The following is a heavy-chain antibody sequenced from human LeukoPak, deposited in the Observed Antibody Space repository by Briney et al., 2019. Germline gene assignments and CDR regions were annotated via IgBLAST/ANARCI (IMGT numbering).Heavy chain of an antibody. CDR3: ARAQGVRTYYYDSSGYYYYFDY. CDR1: GYTFTSYD. Sequence: ASVKVSCKASGYTFTSYDINWVRQATGQGLEWMGWMNPNSGNTGYAQKFQGRVTMTRNTSISTAYMELSSLRSEDTAVYYCARAQGVRTYYYDSSGYYYYFDYWGQGTLVTVSS. D-gene: IGHD3-22*01. V-gene: IGHV1-8*02. J-gene: IGHJ4*02. CDR2: MNPNSGNT.